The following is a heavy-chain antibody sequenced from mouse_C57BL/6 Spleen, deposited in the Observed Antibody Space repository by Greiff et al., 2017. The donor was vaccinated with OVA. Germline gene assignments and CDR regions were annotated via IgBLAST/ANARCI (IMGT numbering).Heavy chain of an antibody. Sequence: VQLQESGAELVKPGASVKISCKASGYAFSSYWMNWVKQRPGKGLEWIGQIYPGDGDTNYNGKFKGKATLTADKSSSTAYMQLSSLTSEDSAVYFCARSGDYGYYFDYWGQGTTLTVSS. CDR2: IYPGDGDT. J-gene: IGHJ2*01. V-gene: IGHV1-80*01. D-gene: IGHD1-2*01. CDR3: ARSGDYGYYFDY. CDR1: GYAFSSYW.